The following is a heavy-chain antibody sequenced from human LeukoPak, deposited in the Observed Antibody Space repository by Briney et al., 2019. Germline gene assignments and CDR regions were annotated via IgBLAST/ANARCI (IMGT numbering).Heavy chain of an antibody. V-gene: IGHV4-34*01. CDR2: IYYSGST. CDR1: GGSFSGYY. J-gene: IGHJ4*02. CDR3: ARQRRGYSYGSIDY. Sequence: SETLSLTCAVYGGSFSGYYWSWIRQPPGKGLEWIGEIYYSGSTNYNPSLKSRVTISVDTSKNQFSLKLSSVTAADTAVYYCARQRRGYSYGSIDYWGQGTLVTVSS. D-gene: IGHD5-18*01.